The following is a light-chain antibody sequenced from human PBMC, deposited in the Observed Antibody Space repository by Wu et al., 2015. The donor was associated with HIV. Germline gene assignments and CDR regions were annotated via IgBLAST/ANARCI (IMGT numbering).Light chain of an antibody. J-gene: IGKJ1*01. CDR3: QQYNNWPPWT. Sequence: EIVMTQSPATLSVSPGERGTLSCRTSESVSSNLAWYQQKPGQAPRLLIYGASTRATGIPARFSGSGSGTEFTLTISSLQSEDFAVYYCQQYNNWPPWTFGHGTKVVIK. V-gene: IGKV3-15*01. CDR2: GAS. CDR1: ESVSSN.